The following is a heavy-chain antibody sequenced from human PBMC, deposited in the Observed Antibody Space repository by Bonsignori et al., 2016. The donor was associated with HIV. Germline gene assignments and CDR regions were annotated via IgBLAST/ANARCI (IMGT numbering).Heavy chain of an antibody. J-gene: IGHJ4*02. V-gene: IGHV3-21*01. Sequence: WIRQPPGKGLEWVSSITSSRSFIYHADSVKGRFTISRDNAKNSLYLQMNSLRAEDTAVYYCARVVNGSGWTGSDCWGQGTLVTVSS. CDR2: ITSSRSFI. D-gene: IGHD6-19*01. CDR3: ARVVNGSGWTGSDC.